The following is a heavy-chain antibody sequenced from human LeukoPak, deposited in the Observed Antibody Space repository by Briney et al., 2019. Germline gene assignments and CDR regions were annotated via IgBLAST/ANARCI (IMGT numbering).Heavy chain of an antibody. Sequence: GRSLRLSCAASGFTFDDYAMHWVRQAPGKGLEWVAGISWNGGSIGYADSGKGRFTISRDNAKNSLYLRMNRVRAEDMALYYCAKEAPRQYDYVWGSYREGGGYFDYWGQGTLVTVSS. CDR3: AKEAPRQYDYVWGSYREGGGYFDY. CDR1: GFTFDDYA. V-gene: IGHV3-9*03. CDR2: ISWNGGSI. J-gene: IGHJ4*02. D-gene: IGHD3-16*02.